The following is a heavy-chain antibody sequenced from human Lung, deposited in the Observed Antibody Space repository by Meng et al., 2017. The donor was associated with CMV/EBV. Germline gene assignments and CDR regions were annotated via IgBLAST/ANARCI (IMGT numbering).Heavy chain of an antibody. CDR1: GFTFSNHF. V-gene: IGHV3-7*01. Sequence: GGSLRLXCAASGFTFSNHFMSWVRQAPGKGLEWVARINQDGNEKYYVDSVKGRFTISRDNAKNSLYLQMNSPRVDDTAVYYCATAYNRRPSDYWGQGSLVTVSS. J-gene: IGHJ4*02. D-gene: IGHD5-24*01. CDR2: INQDGNEK. CDR3: ATAYNRRPSDY.